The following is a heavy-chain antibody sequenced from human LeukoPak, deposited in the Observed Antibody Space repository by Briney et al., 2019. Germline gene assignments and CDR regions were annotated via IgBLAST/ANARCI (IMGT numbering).Heavy chain of an antibody. V-gene: IGHV4-34*01. CDR1: GFTFSDYY. J-gene: IGHJ6*03. D-gene: IGHD1-14*01. Sequence: GSLRLSCAASGFTFSDYYMSWIRQPPGKGLEWIGEINHSGSTNYNPSLKSRVTISVDTSKNQFSLKLSSVTAADTAVYYCARARSSYYYYMDVWGKGTTVTVSS. CDR2: INHSGST. CDR3: ARARSSYYYYMDV.